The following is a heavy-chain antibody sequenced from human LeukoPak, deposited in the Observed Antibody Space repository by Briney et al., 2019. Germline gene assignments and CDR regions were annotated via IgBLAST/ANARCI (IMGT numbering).Heavy chain of an antibody. D-gene: IGHD3-22*01. CDR1: GYTFTSYY. V-gene: IGHV1-46*01. J-gene: IGHJ4*02. Sequence: ASVKVSCKASGYTFTSYYMHWVRQAPGQGLEWMGIINPSGGSTSYAQKFQGRVTMTRDTSTSTVYMELISLRSEDTAVYYCARDRRGSSGYYYPLGYWGQGTLVTVSS. CDR2: INPSGGST. CDR3: ARDRRGSSGYYYPLGY.